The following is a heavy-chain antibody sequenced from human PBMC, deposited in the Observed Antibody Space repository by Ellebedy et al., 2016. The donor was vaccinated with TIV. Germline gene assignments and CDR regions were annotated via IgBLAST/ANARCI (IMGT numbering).Heavy chain of an antibody. CDR1: GGTFSSYA. D-gene: IGHD2-15*01. CDR3: ARATVVYNWFDP. V-gene: IGHV1-69*05. CDR2: IIPIFGTA. J-gene: IGHJ5*02. Sequence: AASVKVSCKASGGTFSSYAISWVRQAPGQGLEWMGGIIPIFGTANYAQKFQGRVTMTRDTSTSTVYMELSSLRSEDTAVYYCARATVVYNWFDPWGQGTLVTVSS.